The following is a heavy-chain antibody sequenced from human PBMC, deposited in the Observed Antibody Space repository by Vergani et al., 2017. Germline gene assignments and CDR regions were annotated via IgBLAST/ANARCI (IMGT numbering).Heavy chain of an antibody. CDR1: GGSISSGGYS. D-gene: IGHD6-13*01. Sequence: QLQLQESGSGLVKPSQTLSLTCAVSGGSISSGGYSWSWIRQPPGKGLEWIGYIYHSGSTYYNPSLKSRVTISVDRSKNQFSLKLSSVTAADTAVYYCARGEGSSSWYNGWFDPWGQGTLVTVSS. J-gene: IGHJ5*02. V-gene: IGHV4-30-2*01. CDR3: ARGEGSSSWYNGWFDP. CDR2: IYHSGST.